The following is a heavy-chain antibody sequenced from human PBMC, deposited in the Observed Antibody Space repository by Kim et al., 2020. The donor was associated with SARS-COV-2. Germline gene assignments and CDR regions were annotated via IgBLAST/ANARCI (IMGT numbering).Heavy chain of an antibody. Sequence: GGSLRLSCAASGFIFSGYWMHWVRQAPGKGLMWVSRINSDGASTIYADSVRGRFTISRENAKNTLYLQMNSLGAEDTAVYYCARGYSSSLVNWFDPWGQGTLFTVSS. V-gene: IGHV3-74*01. CDR1: GFIFSGYW. D-gene: IGHD6-13*01. J-gene: IGHJ5*02. CDR3: ARGYSSSLVNWFDP. CDR2: INSDGAST.